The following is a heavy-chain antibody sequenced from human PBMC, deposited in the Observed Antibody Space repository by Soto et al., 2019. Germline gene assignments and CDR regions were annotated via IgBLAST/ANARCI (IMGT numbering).Heavy chain of an antibody. CDR1: GFTFSSYW. J-gene: IGHJ6*02. CDR2: MNEDGGTR. D-gene: IGHD3-10*01. V-gene: IGHV3-74*02. CDR3: ASDLSGRADV. Sequence: EVQLVESGGGLVRPGGSLRLSCEASGFTFSSYWMHWVRQAPGKGLVRVSRMNEDGGTRDYADSVKGRFTISRDNAKNTLYLQMNSLRVEDTAVYYCASDLSGRADVWGQGTTVTVSS.